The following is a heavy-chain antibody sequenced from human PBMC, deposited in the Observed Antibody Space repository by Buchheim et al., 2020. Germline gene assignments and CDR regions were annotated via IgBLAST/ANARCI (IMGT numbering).Heavy chain of an antibody. Sequence: EVQLLESGGGLVQPGGSLRLSCAASGFTFSSYAMSWVRQAPGKGLEWVSAISGSGGSTYYADSVKGRFTISSDNSKNTLYLQMNSLRAEDTAVYYCAKAPYYDFWSGGAGWFDPWGQGTL. J-gene: IGHJ5*02. CDR3: AKAPYYDFWSGGAGWFDP. D-gene: IGHD3-3*01. CDR1: GFTFSSYA. CDR2: ISGSGGST. V-gene: IGHV3-23*01.